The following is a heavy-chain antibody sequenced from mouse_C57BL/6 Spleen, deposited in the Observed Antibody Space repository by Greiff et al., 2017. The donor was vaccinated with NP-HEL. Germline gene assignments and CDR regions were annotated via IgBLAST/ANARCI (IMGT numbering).Heavy chain of an antibody. Sequence: QVQLQQPGAELVRPGTSVKLSCKASGYTFTSYWMHWVKQRPGQGLEWIGVIDPSDSYTNYNQKFKGKATLTVDTSSSTAYMQLSSLTSEDSAVYYCARDYYGSNDYWGQGTTLTVSS. V-gene: IGHV1-59*01. J-gene: IGHJ2*01. CDR3: ARDYYGSNDY. CDR2: IDPSDSYT. D-gene: IGHD1-1*01. CDR1: GYTFTSYW.